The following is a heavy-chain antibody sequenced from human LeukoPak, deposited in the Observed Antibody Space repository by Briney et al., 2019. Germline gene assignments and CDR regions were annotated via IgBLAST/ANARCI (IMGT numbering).Heavy chain of an antibody. CDR1: GGSFSGYY. J-gene: IGHJ6*02. D-gene: IGHD6-19*01. CDR2: INHSGST. V-gene: IGHV4-34*01. CDR3: ARDTPTGGWYGDYYYGMDV. Sequence: SETLSLTCAVYGGSFSGYYWSWIRQPPGKGLEWIGEINHSGSTNYNPSLKSRVTMSVDTSKNQFSLKLSSVTAADTAVYYCARDTPTGGWYGDYYYGMDVWGQGTTVTVSS.